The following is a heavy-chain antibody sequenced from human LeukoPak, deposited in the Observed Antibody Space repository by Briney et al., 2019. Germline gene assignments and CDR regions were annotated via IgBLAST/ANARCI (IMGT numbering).Heavy chain of an antibody. CDR2: IKQDGSEK. J-gene: IGHJ4*02. Sequence: PGGSLRLSCAASGFTFSSYWMSWVRQAPGXXXXWVANIKQDGSEKYYVDSVKGRFTISRDNAKNSLYLQMNSLRAEDTAVYYCARDQGEYDILTGYYMAFDYWGQGTLVTVSS. V-gene: IGHV3-7*01. CDR3: ARDQGEYDILTGYYMAFDY. CDR1: GFTFSSYW. D-gene: IGHD3-9*01.